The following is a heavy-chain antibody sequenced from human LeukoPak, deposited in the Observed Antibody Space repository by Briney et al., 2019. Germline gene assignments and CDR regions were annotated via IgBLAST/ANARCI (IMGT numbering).Heavy chain of an antibody. D-gene: IGHD3-3*01. V-gene: IGHV3-23*01. CDR2: ISGSGGST. Sequence: GGSLRLSCAASGFTFSSYAMSWARQAPGKGLEWVSAISGSGGSTYYADSVKGRFTISRDNSKNTLYLQMNSLRAEDTAVYYCAKDIRFLEWLSITYFDYWGQGTLVTVSS. CDR3: AKDIRFLEWLSITYFDY. J-gene: IGHJ4*02. CDR1: GFTFSSYA.